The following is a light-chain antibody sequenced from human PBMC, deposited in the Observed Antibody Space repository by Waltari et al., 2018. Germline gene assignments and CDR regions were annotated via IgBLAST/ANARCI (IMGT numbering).Light chain of an antibody. Sequence: SVLTQPPSVSATPGQRVTISCSGGDSNIGSNTVNWYQQLPGTAPKLLVFGVNERPSGVPHRFSGSKSGTSASLAISGLQSEDEADYYCASWDDSLNDWVFGGGTKLTVL. V-gene: IGLV1-44*01. CDR2: GVN. CDR3: ASWDDSLNDWV. J-gene: IGLJ3*02. CDR1: DSNIGSNT.